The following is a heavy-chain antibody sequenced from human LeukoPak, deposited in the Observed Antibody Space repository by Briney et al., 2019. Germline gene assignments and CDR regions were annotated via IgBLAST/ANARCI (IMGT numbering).Heavy chain of an antibody. Sequence: GGSLRLSCAASGFTFSSYGMHWVRQAPGKGLEWVAVISYDGSNKYYADSVKGRFTISRGNSKNTLYLQMNSLRAEDTAVYYCAKEHFITMVRGGTDVWGQGTTVTVSS. J-gene: IGHJ6*02. D-gene: IGHD3-10*01. CDR2: ISYDGSNK. CDR3: AKEHFITMVRGGTDV. CDR1: GFTFSSYG. V-gene: IGHV3-30*18.